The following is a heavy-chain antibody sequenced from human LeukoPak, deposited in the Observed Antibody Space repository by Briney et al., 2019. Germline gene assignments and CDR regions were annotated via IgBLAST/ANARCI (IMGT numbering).Heavy chain of an antibody. Sequence: GGSLRLSCAASGFTFSSYAMSWVRQAPGKGLEWVSAISGSGGSTYYADSVKGRFTISRDNSKNTLYLQMNRLRAEDTAVYYCARDSGDCSGGNCYHDAFDLWGQGTMVTVSS. CDR1: GFTFSSYA. CDR3: ARDSGDCSGGNCYHDAFDL. CDR2: ISGSGGST. V-gene: IGHV3-23*01. D-gene: IGHD2-15*01. J-gene: IGHJ3*01.